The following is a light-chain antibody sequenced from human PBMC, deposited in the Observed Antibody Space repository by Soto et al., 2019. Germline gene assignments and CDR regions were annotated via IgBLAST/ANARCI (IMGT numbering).Light chain of an antibody. CDR2: EDN. CDR3: QSYDTTIDVV. CDR1: SGSIATNY. V-gene: IGLV6-57*04. J-gene: IGLJ2*01. Sequence: NFMLTQPHSVSESPGKTVTISCTRSSGSIATNYVQWYQHRPGSAPTTVIYEDNQRPSGVPDRFSGSIDSSSNSASLTISGLKTEDEADYYCQSYDTTIDVVFGGGTKVTVL.